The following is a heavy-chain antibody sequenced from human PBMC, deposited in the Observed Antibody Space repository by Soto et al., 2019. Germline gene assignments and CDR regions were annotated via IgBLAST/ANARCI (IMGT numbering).Heavy chain of an antibody. CDR3: ARGYNYGLDV. Sequence: QVQLQESGPGLVRPSETLSLTCNVSGGSIRNIYCNWLRQTPGKGLEWIGYIFYSGSSNSNASLKSRVTLSVDRSKNQFSLKLNSVTAADTAVYYCARGYNYGLDVWGQGTTVTVS. V-gene: IGHV4-59*01. J-gene: IGHJ6*02. CDR2: IFYSGSS. CDR1: GGSIRNIY.